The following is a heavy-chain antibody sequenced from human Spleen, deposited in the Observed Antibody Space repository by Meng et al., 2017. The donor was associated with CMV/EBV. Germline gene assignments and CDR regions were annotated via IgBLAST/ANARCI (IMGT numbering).Heavy chain of an antibody. D-gene: IGHD3-10*01. J-gene: IGHJ5*02. V-gene: IGHV4-61*02. Sequence: VQLRESGPGLVKPSQTLSLTCTVSGGSISSGSYYWSWIRQPAGKGLEWIGRIYTSGSTNYNPSLKSRVTISVDTSKNQFSLKLSSVTAADTAVYYCARDEDARGFDPWGQGTLVTVSS. CDR2: IYTSGST. CDR3: ARDEDARGFDP. CDR1: GGSISSGSYY.